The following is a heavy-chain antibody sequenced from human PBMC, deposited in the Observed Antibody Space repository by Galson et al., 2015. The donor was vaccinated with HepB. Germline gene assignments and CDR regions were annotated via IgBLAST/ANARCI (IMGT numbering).Heavy chain of an antibody. D-gene: IGHD4-17*01. J-gene: IGHJ6*02. Sequence: SVKVSCKASDYTFPMYGISWVRQAPGQGLEWMGWISPYNGNTNYAQNLQDRVTMTTDTATNTAYVELRSLRSDDTAVYYCARDRGDYGDYVSYGMDVWGQGATVTVTS. CDR1: DYTFPMYG. V-gene: IGHV1-18*01. CDR2: ISPYNGNT. CDR3: ARDRGDYGDYVSYGMDV.